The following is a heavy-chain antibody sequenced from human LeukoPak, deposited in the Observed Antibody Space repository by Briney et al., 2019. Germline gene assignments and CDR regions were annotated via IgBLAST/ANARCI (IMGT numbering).Heavy chain of an antibody. J-gene: IGHJ4*02. Sequence: SETLSLTCTVSGGSISSSSYYWGWIRQPPGKGLEWIGSIYYSGSTYYNPSLKSRVTISVDTSKNQFSLKLSSVTAADTAVYYCARIGAYDSSGYPRPDYFDYWGQGTLVTVSS. V-gene: IGHV4-39*01. D-gene: IGHD3-22*01. CDR1: GGSISSSSYY. CDR2: IYYSGST. CDR3: ARIGAYDSSGYPRPDYFDY.